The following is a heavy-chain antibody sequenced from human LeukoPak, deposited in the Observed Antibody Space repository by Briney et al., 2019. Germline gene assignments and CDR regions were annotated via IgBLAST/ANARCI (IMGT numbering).Heavy chain of an antibody. V-gene: IGHV1-18*01. CDR1: GYTFTSYG. Sequence: ASVKVSCKASGYTFTSYGISWVRQAPGQGLEWMGWISAYNGNTNYAQKLQGRVTMTTDTSTSTAYMELRSLRSDDTAVYYCARADILTGYPKNYYYMDVWGKGTTVTVSS. CDR3: ARADILTGYPKNYYYMDV. CDR2: ISAYNGNT. J-gene: IGHJ6*03. D-gene: IGHD3-9*01.